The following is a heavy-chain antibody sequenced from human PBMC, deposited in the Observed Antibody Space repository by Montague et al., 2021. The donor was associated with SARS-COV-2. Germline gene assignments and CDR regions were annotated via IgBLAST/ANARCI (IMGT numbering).Heavy chain of an antibody. CDR3: ARGEGMGPYTGYALDI. J-gene: IGHJ3*02. V-gene: IGHV6-1*01. D-gene: IGHD3-16*01. Sequence: CAISGDSVSGDSVSWNWIRQSPSRGLEWLGRTYYRSRWFDHYAVSMKGRISIKPDTSKNQFSLQLDSVTPEDTAVYYCARGEGMGPYTGYALDIWGQGTLVTVSS. CDR2: TYYRSRWFD. CDR1: GDSVSGDSVS.